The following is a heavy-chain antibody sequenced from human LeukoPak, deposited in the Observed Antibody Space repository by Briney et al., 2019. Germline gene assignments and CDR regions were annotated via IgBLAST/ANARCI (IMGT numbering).Heavy chain of an antibody. V-gene: IGHV4-34*01. D-gene: IGHD3-3*01. J-gene: IGHJ4*02. CDR3: ARERRRELRFLEWLPDYFDY. Sequence: SETLSLTCAVYGGSFSGYYWSWIRQPPGKGLEWIGEIHHSGSTNYNPSLKSRVTISVDTSKNQFSLKLSSVTAADTAVYYCARERRRELRFLEWLPDYFDYWGQGTLVTVSS. CDR2: IHHSGST. CDR1: GGSFSGYY.